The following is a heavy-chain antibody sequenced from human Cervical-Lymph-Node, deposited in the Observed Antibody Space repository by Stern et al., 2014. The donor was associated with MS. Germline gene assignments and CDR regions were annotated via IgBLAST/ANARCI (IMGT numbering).Heavy chain of an antibody. D-gene: IGHD3-3*01. J-gene: IGHJ6*02. CDR2: FDPEDGET. CDR1: GYTLTELS. CDR3: ATDRDDFRSGYSAPTKGYGLDV. V-gene: IGHV1-24*01. Sequence: QVQLVQSGDEVKKPGASVKVSCKVSGYTLTELSMHWVRQAPGKGLEWMGGFDPEDGETIYAQKFQGRVTMTEDTSTDTAYMELSSLRSEDTAVYYCATDRDDFRSGYSAPTKGYGLDVWGQGTTVTVTS.